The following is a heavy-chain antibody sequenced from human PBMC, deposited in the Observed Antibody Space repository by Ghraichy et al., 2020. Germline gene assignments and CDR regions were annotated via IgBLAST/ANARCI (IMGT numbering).Heavy chain of an antibody. J-gene: IGHJ4*01. D-gene: IGHD6-19*01. CDR3: AKGAGSGPGWDYYDY. CDR1: GLTFSRYA. V-gene: IGHV3-23*01. CDR2: ISDDSSYT. Sequence: GGSLRLSCAASGLTFSRYAMSWVRLAPGKGLEWVSIISDDSSYTLSADSVKGRFTISRDNSKNTMYLQMNSLRAEDTAVYYCAKGAGSGPGWDYYDYWGXG.